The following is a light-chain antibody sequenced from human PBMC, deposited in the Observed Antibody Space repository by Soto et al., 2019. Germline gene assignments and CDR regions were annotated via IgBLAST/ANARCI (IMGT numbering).Light chain of an antibody. CDR2: KAS. CDR3: QHYSAFSVT. J-gene: IGKJ1*01. Sequence: DIHMTQSPSTRSPSLGARVAITCRASQNIGDLLAWYQLKPGEAPKLLIYKASYLETGVPSRFSGNGSGTEFTFTISSLENGDLATYYCQHYSAFSVTFGQGTKVDIK. CDR1: QNIGDL. V-gene: IGKV1-5*03.